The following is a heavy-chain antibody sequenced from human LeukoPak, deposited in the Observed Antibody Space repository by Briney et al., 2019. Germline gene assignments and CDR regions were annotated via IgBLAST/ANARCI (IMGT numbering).Heavy chain of an antibody. J-gene: IGHJ4*02. V-gene: IGHV3-7*01. CDR2: IKQDGSEK. Sequence: PGGSLRLSCAASGFTFSSYWMSWVRQAPGKGLEWVANIKQDGSEKYYVDSVKGRFTISRDNAKNSLYLQMNSLRAEDTAVYYCARGRLVVVTATYYFDYWGQGTLVTVSS. CDR3: ARGRLVVVTATYYFDY. CDR1: GFTFSSYW. D-gene: IGHD2-21*02.